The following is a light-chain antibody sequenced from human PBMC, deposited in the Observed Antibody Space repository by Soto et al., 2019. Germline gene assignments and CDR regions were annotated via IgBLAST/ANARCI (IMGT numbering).Light chain of an antibody. CDR3: CSYAGSYPFV. CDR2: DVD. J-gene: IGLJ1*01. V-gene: IGLV2-11*01. Sequence: QSALTQPRSVSGSPGQSVTISCTGTSGDVGAYDRVSWYQHHPTKAPKLMIYDVDKRPSGVPGRFSGSKSGNTASLTISGLQAEDEADYYCCSYAGSYPFVFGTGTKLTVL. CDR1: SGDVGAYDR.